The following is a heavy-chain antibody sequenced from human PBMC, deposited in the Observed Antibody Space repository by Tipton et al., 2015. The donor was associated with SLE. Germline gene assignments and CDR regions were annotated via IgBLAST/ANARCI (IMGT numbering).Heavy chain of an antibody. J-gene: IGHJ4*02. Sequence: TLSLTCTVSGGSISSHYCRWIRHPPGKGLEWFGYIYYSGTTNYNPSLKSRVTISVDTSKNQFSLKLTSVTAADTAIYYCARAVGAAFDYWGQGTLVTVSS. CDR2: IYYSGTT. D-gene: IGHD1-26*01. V-gene: IGHV4-59*11. CDR3: ARAVGAAFDY. CDR1: GGSISSHY.